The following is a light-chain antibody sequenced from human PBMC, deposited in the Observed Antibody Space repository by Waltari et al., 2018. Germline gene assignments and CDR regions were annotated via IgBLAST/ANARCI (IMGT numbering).Light chain of an antibody. J-gene: IGLJ1*01. CDR3: QVWESSTDHYV. Sequence: ARVTCGGNNIGTKSVHWYQQKPGQAPLLVIYSDSDRPSGIPERFSGSNSGNTATLTISGVEAGDEADYYCQVWESSTDHYVFGSGTEIIVL. CDR2: SDS. CDR1: NIGTKS. V-gene: IGLV3-21*01.